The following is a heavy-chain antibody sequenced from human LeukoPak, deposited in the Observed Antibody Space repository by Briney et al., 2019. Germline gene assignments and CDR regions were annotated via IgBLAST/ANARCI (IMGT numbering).Heavy chain of an antibody. D-gene: IGHD6-13*01. CDR3: ARAEFSSSWYGHYGMDV. V-gene: IGHV4-59*01. CDR1: GGSISSYY. J-gene: IGHJ6*02. Sequence: SETLSLTCTVSGGSISSYYWSWIRQPPGKGLEWIGYIYYSGSTNYNPSLKSRVTISVDTSKNQFSLKLSSVTAADTAVYYCARAEFSSSWYGHYGMDVWGQGTRSPSP. CDR2: IYYSGST.